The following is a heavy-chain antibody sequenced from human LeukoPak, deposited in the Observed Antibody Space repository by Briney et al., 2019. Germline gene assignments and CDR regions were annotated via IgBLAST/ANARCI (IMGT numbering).Heavy chain of an antibody. J-gene: IGHJ4*02. D-gene: IGHD3-10*01. CDR2: IYHSGST. CDR1: GGSLISTDHH. CDR3: ARDRMVRGVFDY. V-gene: IGHV4-39*07. Sequence: SETLSLTCVVSGGSLISTDHHWGWIRQPPGKGLEWIGSIYHSGSTYYNPSLKSRVTISVDTSKNQFSLKLSSVTAADTAVYYCARDRMVRGVFDYWGQGTLVTVSS.